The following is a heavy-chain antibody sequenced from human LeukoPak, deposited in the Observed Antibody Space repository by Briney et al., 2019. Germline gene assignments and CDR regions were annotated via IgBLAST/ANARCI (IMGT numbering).Heavy chain of an antibody. V-gene: IGHV1-46*04. CDR1: GYTFSSYY. D-gene: IGHD2-15*01. Sequence: ASVKVSCKASGYTFSSYYIHWVRQAPGQGLEWMGIIKPSDGSTSYGQKLQGRVTVTRDMSTSTVYMELSSLRSGDTAVYYCARVLRYCSGGNCYSGGLGYMDVWGKGTTVTISS. J-gene: IGHJ6*03. CDR2: IKPSDGST. CDR3: ARVLRYCSGGNCYSGGLGYMDV.